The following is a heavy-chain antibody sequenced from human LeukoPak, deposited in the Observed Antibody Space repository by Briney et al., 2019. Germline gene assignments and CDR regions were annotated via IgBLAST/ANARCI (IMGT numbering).Heavy chain of an antibody. CDR2: IYYSGST. CDR3: ARRFTSNFFYYGMDV. CDR1: GGSISSSSYY. V-gene: IGHV4-39*01. J-gene: IGHJ6*02. Sequence: SETLSLTCTVSGGSISSSSYYWGWIRQPPGKGLEWIGSIYYSGSTYYNPSLKSRVTISVDTSNNQFSLKLGSVTAADTAVYYCARRFTSNFFYYGMDVWGQGTTVTVSS.